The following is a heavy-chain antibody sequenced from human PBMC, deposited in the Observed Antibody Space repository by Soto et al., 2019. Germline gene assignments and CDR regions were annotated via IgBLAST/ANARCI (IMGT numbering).Heavy chain of an antibody. V-gene: IGHV3-23*01. CDR3: AKDNLVYYDILTGPSAWDY. D-gene: IGHD3-9*01. CDR1: GFTFSSYA. CDR2: ISGSGGST. J-gene: IGHJ4*02. Sequence: HPGGSLRLSCAASGFTFSSYAMSWVRQAPGKGLEWVSAISGSGGSTYYADSVKGRFTISRDNSKNTLYLQMNSLRAEDTAVYYCAKDNLVYYDILTGPSAWDYWGQGTLVTVSS.